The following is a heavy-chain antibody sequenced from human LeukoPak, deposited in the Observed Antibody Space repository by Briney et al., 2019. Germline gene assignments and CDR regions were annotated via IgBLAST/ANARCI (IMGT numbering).Heavy chain of an antibody. V-gene: IGHV3-23*01. CDR2: ISGSGGST. Sequence: GGSLRLSCAASGFTFSSYAMSWVRQAPGKGLEWVSAISGSGGSTYYADSVKGRFTISRDNSKNTLYLQMNSLRAEDTAVYYCAKGKFYDSSGYYHPIDYWGQGTLVTVSS. D-gene: IGHD3-22*01. CDR1: GFTFSSYA. J-gene: IGHJ4*02. CDR3: AKGKFYDSSGYYHPIDY.